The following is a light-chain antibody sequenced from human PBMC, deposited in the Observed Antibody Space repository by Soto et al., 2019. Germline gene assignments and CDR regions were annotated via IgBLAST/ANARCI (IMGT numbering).Light chain of an antibody. CDR2: GAS. J-gene: IGKJ1*01. CDR3: QQYNNWLWT. Sequence: ERVMTQSPATLSVSPGERATLSCRASQSVSSNLAWYQQKPGQAPRLLIYGASTRATGIPARFSGSGSGTEFTLTISSLQSEDFAVYYCQQYNNWLWTFGQGTKV. V-gene: IGKV3-15*01. CDR1: QSVSSN.